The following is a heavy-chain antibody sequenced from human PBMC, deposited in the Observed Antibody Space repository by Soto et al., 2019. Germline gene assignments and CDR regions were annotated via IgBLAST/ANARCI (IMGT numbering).Heavy chain of an antibody. CDR3: ATSTVSYVDIVSSTTRGYFDH. D-gene: IGHD5-12*01. CDR2: IYPGDSDT. J-gene: IGHJ4*02. CDR1: GYNFNTYW. V-gene: IGHV5-51*01. Sequence: GESLKISCEGSGYNFNTYWIGWVRQMPGKGLEWMALIYPGDSDTRYSPSFEGQVTLSVDRSISTAYLQWSSLKASDTAIYYCATSTVSYVDIVSSTTRGYFDHWGQGTLVTV.